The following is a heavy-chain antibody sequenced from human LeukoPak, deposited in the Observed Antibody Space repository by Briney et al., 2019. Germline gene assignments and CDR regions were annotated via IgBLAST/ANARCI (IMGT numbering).Heavy chain of an antibody. Sequence: RGASVKVSCKASGYTFASYAMHWVRQAPGQRLEWMGWISAYNGNTNYAQKLQGRVTMTTDTSTGTAYMELRSLRSDDTAVYYCARVELNQYSYGPPSPYYYYMDVWGKGTTVTVSS. CDR2: ISAYNGNT. J-gene: IGHJ6*03. CDR3: ARVELNQYSYGPPSPYYYYMDV. D-gene: IGHD5-18*01. V-gene: IGHV1-18*01. CDR1: GYTFASYA.